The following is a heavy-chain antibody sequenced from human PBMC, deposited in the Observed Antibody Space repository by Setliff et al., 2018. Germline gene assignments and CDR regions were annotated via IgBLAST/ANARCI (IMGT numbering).Heavy chain of an antibody. J-gene: IGHJ5*02. CDR3: ARDARDFWSGYSSHEGFDP. V-gene: IGHV1-24*01. D-gene: IGHD3-3*01. Sequence: ASVKVSCKVSGYTLTELSRHWVRQAPGKGLEWMGGFDPEDGETIYAQKFQGRVTMTEDTSTDTAYMELSSLRSEDTAVYYCARDARDFWSGYSSHEGFDPWGQGTLVTVSS. CDR1: GYTLTELS. CDR2: FDPEDGET.